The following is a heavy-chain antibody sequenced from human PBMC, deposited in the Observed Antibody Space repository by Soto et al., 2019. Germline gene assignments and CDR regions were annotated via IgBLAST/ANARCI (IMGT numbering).Heavy chain of an antibody. D-gene: IGHD3-10*01. CDR1: GFTFSDYP. Sequence: QLVESGGGLVQPGGSLRLSCAASGFTFSDYPMNWVRQAPGKGLEWVSSIRTISSAIYFADSVRGRFTISRDNARNSLYLQMTSLGDEDKALNYCSRGTSSFDPWGQGTLVNVSP. CDR3: SRGTSSFDP. J-gene: IGHJ4*01. CDR2: IRTISSAI. V-gene: IGHV3-48*02.